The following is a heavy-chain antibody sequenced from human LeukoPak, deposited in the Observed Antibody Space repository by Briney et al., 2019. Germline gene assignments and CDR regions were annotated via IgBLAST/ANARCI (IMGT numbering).Heavy chain of an antibody. J-gene: IGHJ4*02. V-gene: IGHV4-39*01. CDR2: IYYSGCT. D-gene: IGHD3-22*01. Sequence: SETLSLTCTVSGGSISSSSYYWGWIRQPPGKGLEWIGSIYYSGCTYYNPSLKSRVTISVDTSKNQFSLKLSSVTAADTAVYYCARQKYYYDSYFDYWGQGTLVTVSS. CDR1: GGSISSSSYY. CDR3: ARQKYYYDSYFDY.